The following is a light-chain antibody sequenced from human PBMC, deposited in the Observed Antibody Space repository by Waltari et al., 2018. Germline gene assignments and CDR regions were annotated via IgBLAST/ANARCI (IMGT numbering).Light chain of an antibody. V-gene: IGKV2-24*01. CDR1: QSLVYSNEDTY. Sequence: DIVMTQTPLSSPVTLGQPASISCRSSQSLVYSNEDTYLSWLQQRPGQPPRLLIYKICNRFAGVPDRFIGSGAETDFTLKISRVEAEDVEVYYCMQSTQFPITFGQGTRLDIK. CDR3: MQSTQFPIT. J-gene: IGKJ5*01. CDR2: KIC.